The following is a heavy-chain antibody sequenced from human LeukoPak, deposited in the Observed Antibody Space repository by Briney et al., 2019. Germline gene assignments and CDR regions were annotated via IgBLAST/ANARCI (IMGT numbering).Heavy chain of an antibody. D-gene: IGHD1-26*01. CDR1: GFTFTSSA. CDR3: AKAWGATTWTTFGY. Sequence: SVKVSCKASGFTFTSSAMQWVRQARGQRLEWIGWIVVGSGNTNYAQKFQERVTITRDMSTSTAYMELSSLRSEDTAVYYCAKAWGATTWTTFGYWGQGTLVTVSS. V-gene: IGHV1-58*02. J-gene: IGHJ4*02. CDR2: IVVGSGNT.